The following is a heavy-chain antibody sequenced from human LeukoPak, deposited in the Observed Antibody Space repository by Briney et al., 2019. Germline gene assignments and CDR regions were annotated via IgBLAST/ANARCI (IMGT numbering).Heavy chain of an antibody. V-gene: IGHV4-59*08. Sequence: SETLSLTCTVSGGSISSYYWSWIRQPPGKGLEWIGYIYYSGSTNYNPSLKSRVTISVDTSKNQFSLKLSSVTAADTAVYYCARVGGYGYGLVDSWGEGPLVTVSP. J-gene: IGHJ4*02. CDR1: GGSISSYY. D-gene: IGHD5-18*01. CDR2: IYYSGST. CDR3: ARVGGYGYGLVDS.